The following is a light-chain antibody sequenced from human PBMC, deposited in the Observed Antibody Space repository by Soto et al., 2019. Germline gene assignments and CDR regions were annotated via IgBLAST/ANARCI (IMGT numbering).Light chain of an antibody. CDR3: AAWDDSLNVVV. CDR2: SDK. V-gene: IGLV1-44*01. CDR1: SSNIGSNT. J-gene: IGLJ2*01. Sequence: QSVLTQPPSASGTPGQRVTISCSGSSSNIGSNTVNWYQPLPGTAPKLLIYSDKQRPSGGPDRFLGSKSGTSASLAISGLQSEDEADYYCAAWDDSLNVVVFGGGTKLTVL.